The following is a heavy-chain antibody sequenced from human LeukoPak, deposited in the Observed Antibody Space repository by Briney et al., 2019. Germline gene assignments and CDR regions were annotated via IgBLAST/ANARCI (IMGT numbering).Heavy chain of an antibody. CDR2: MKEDGSET. V-gene: IGHV3-7*01. Sequence: GGSLRLSCVVSGFTFSWSTMTWVRQVPGKGPEWVVKMKEDGSETQYVDSAKGRFTISRDNAKNSLYLQMNSLRVEDTAVYYCATGGAPGGRFQYRGQGDLVTVSS. J-gene: IGHJ1*01. D-gene: IGHD3-16*01. CDR1: GFTFSWST. CDR3: ATGGAPGGRFQY.